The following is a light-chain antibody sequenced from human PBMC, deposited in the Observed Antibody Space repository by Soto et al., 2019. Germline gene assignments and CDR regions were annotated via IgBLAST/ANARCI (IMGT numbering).Light chain of an antibody. V-gene: IGKV1-5*01. CDR3: QQNNDYSAVT. CDR2: DAS. CDR1: QNIGSS. Sequence: DIQMTQSPSTLSASVGDRVTITCRASQNIGSSLAWYQHRPGKAPKLLIFDASTLQTGVPSRFSGSGIGKKFTPTITRLQPDDFATYYRQQNNDYSAVTFGQGTKLEIK. J-gene: IGKJ2*01.